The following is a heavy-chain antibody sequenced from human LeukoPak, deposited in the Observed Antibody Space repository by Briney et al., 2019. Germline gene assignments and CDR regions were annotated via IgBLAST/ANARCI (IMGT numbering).Heavy chain of an antibody. CDR2: ISGSGGST. Sequence: QSGGSLRLSCAASGFTFSTYGMSWVRQAPGKGLEWVSAISGSGGSTYYADSVKGRFTISRDNSKNTLYLQMNSLRPEDTAVYYCAKWTGRYMDVWGKGTTVTIFS. V-gene: IGHV3-23*01. CDR3: AKWTGRYMDV. CDR1: GFTFSTYG. J-gene: IGHJ6*03. D-gene: IGHD3/OR15-3a*01.